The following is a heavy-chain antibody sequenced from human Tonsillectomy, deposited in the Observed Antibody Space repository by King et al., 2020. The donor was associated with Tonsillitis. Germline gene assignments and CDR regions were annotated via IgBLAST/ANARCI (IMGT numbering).Heavy chain of an antibody. J-gene: IGHJ6*02. CDR3: GRGGGRNYYGSGSYYSNYGMDV. D-gene: IGHD3-10*01. CDR1: GGSFSGYY. Sequence: VQLQQWGAGLLKPSETLSLTCGVYGGSFSGYYWSWIRQPPGKGLEWIGEINQSRSTNYNPSLKSRVTISVDTSQNQFSLKLSSVTAADTAVYFCGRGGGRNYYGSGSYYSNYGMDVWGQGTTVTSP. V-gene: IGHV4-34*01. CDR2: INQSRST.